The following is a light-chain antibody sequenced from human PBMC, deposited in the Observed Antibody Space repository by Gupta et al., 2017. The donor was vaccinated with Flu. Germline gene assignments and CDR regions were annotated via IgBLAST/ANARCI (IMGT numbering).Light chain of an antibody. Sequence: RAPLSCRASQSIGASLAWYRQKVGQPPRLLIYDASTRATGIPARFSGSGSGTDFTLTISSLEPEDFAVYYCQHRSVWPPGATFGQGTKVEAK. J-gene: IGKJ1*01. CDR3: QHRSVWPPGAT. CDR1: QSIGAS. CDR2: DAS. V-gene: IGKV3-11*01.